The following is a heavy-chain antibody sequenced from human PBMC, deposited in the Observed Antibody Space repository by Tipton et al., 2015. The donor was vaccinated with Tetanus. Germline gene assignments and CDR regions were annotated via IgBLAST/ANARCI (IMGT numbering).Heavy chain of an antibody. V-gene: IGHV4-61*08. Sequence: TLSLTCTVSGGSLRSGDHYWSWIRQPPGKGLEWLANISASGSTNSNYSLKSRITVSADPSQNQFSLKLSSVTAADTGVYYCARIHDFLSGHFDFWGPGTLVTVSS. CDR3: ARIHDFLSGHFDF. CDR2: ISASGST. J-gene: IGHJ4*02. D-gene: IGHD3-3*01. CDR1: GGSLRSGDHY.